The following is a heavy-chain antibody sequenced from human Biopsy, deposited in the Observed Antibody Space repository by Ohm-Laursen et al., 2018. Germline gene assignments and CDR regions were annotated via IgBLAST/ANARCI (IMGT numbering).Heavy chain of an antibody. V-gene: IGHV4-39*01. J-gene: IGHJ5*02. CDR3: ARDYDTSGYYYVS. D-gene: IGHD3-22*01. Sequence: SQTLSLTCIVSGGSISNNNYYWGWIRQPPGKGLEWIGSIFYRGSTHYKPPLKSRVNISVDTSKNQFSLKLNSVTAADTAVYYCARDYDTSGYYYVSWGQGTLVTVSS. CDR2: IFYRGST. CDR1: GGSISNNNYY.